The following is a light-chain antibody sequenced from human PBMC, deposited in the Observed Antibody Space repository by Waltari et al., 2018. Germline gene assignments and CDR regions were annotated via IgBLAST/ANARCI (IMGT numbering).Light chain of an antibody. CDR1: QTILYSSNNTNY. V-gene: IGKV4-1*01. Sequence: DIVMTQSPDSLSVSLGERATIDCKSSQTILYSSNNTNYLAWYQQKPGQPPKLLIYWASTRESGVPDRFSGSGSGTDFTLTISNLQAEDVAVYYCQQYYSTPRTFGGGTKVEIK. CDR2: WAS. CDR3: QQYYSTPRT. J-gene: IGKJ4*01.